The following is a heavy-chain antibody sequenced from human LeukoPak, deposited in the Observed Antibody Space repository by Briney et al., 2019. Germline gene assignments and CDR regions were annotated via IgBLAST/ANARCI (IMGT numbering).Heavy chain of an antibody. V-gene: IGHV3-11*06. D-gene: IGHD2-2*01. J-gene: IGHJ6*02. CDR3: AREWEDIVVVPAAPNYYYYYGMDV. CDR1: GFTFSDYY. CDR2: ISSSSSYT. Sequence: GGSLRLSCAASGFTFSDYYMSWIRQAPGKGLEWVSYISSSSSYTNYADSVKGRFTISRDNSKNTLYLQMNSLRAEDTAVYYCAREWEDIVVVPAAPNYYYYYGMDVWGQGTTVTVSS.